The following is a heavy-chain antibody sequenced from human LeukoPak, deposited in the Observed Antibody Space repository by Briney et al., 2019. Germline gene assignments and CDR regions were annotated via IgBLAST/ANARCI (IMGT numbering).Heavy chain of an antibody. D-gene: IGHD2-8*01. CDR3: ARSYFRDARGGFDY. CDR2: INPNDGRT. V-gene: IGHV1-46*01. J-gene: IGHJ4*02. CDR1: GYTFFDFY. Sequence: GASVKVSCKASGYTFFDFYMHWVRQPPGQGLEWMGIINPNDGRTTDAQKFQGRVSMTSDTSTSTCYMELSSLRSEDTAVYYCARSYFRDARGGFDYWGQGTLVTVSS.